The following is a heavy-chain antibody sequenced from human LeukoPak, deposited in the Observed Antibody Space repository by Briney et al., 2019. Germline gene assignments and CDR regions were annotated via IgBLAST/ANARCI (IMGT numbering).Heavy chain of an antibody. CDR2: ISSSISTK. D-gene: IGHD6-19*01. J-gene: IGHJ4*02. Sequence: GGSLRLSCAASGFTFSSYSMNWVRQAPGKGLEWVSYISSSISTKYYADSVKGRFTISRDNAKNSLYLQMNSLKTEDTAVYYCSTDQVAVGPCWGQGTLVTVSS. CDR3: STDQVAVGPC. V-gene: IGHV3-48*01. CDR1: GFTFSSYS.